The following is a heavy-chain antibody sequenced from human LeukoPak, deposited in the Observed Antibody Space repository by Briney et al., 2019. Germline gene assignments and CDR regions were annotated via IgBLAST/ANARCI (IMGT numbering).Heavy chain of an antibody. CDR2: IYSGGST. D-gene: IGHD3-10*01. J-gene: IGHJ6*02. CDR3: ARDNPNYYGSGSYSPTWYYGMDV. V-gene: IGHV3-53*01. CDR1: GFTVSSNY. Sequence: GGSLRLSCAASGFTVSSNYMSWVRQAPGKGLEWVSVIYSGGSTYYADSVKGRFTISRDNSKNTLYLQMNSLRAEDTAVYYCARDNPNYYGSGSYSPTWYYGMDVWGQGTTVTVS.